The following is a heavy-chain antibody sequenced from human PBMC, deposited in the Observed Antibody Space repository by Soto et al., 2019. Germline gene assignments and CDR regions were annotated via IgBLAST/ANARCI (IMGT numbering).Heavy chain of an antibody. CDR2: ISWNDDK. Sequence: SGPTLVNPTQTLTLTCTVSGFSLSTSGVGVAWIRQPPGKALERLVGISWNDDKRNSPSLKTRLTITKDNSKKQVVLTMTNMDPVDTATYYCAHILRYGYGYFDFWGQGTLVTGSS. CDR3: AHILRYGYGYFDF. CDR1: GFSLSTSGVG. J-gene: IGHJ4*02. D-gene: IGHD5-18*01. V-gene: IGHV2-5*01.